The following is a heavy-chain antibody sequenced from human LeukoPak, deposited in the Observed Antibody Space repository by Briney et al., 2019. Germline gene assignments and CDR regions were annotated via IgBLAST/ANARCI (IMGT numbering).Heavy chain of an antibody. CDR2: SRNKAKSYST. Sequence: GGSLRLSCAASGFTFSDHYMDWVRQAPGKGLEWLARSRNKAKSYSTEHAASVKGRFTISRDNSKNSLYLQMNSLKTEDTAVYYCARRSNSYYTFDYWGQGTLVTVSS. CDR3: ARRSNSYYTFDY. J-gene: IGHJ4*02. D-gene: IGHD1-26*01. CDR1: GFTFSDHY. V-gene: IGHV3-72*01.